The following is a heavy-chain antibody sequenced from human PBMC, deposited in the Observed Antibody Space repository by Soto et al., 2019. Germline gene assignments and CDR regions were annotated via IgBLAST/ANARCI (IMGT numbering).Heavy chain of an antibody. CDR2: INAGNGNT. CDR3: ARVRFDSGPPPRIAGAGPYFDY. D-gene: IGHD6-19*01. V-gene: IGHV1-3*01. J-gene: IGHJ4*02. CDR1: GYTFTSYA. Sequence: ASVKVSCKASGYTFTSYAMHWVRQAPGQRLEWMGWINAGNGNTKYSQKFQGRVTITRDTSASTAYMELSSLRSEDTAVYYCARVRFDSGPPPRIAGAGPYFDYWGQGTMATVSS.